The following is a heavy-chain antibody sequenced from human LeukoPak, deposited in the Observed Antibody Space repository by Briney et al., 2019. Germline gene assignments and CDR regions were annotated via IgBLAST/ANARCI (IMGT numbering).Heavy chain of an antibody. J-gene: IGHJ4*02. CDR2: ISSSGSIK. Sequence: GGSLRLSCAVSGFTFSSYEMNWVRRAPGKGLEWVSYISSSGSIKYYADSVKGRFTISRDNAKNSLYLEMNSLRAEDTAVYYCARVPSYTSSFYWGQGTQVTVSS. CDR3: ARVPSYTSSFY. CDR1: GFTFSSYE. V-gene: IGHV3-48*03. D-gene: IGHD6-13*01.